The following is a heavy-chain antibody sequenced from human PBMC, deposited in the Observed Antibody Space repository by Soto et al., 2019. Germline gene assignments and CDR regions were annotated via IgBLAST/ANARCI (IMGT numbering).Heavy chain of an antibody. CDR2: VTHSGTA. J-gene: IGHJ4*02. CDR1: GGSIDSGAFS. Sequence: TLSLTCAVSGGSIDSGAFSLSWIRQPPGKGLEWIGYVTHSGTAYSIPSLNGRLTLSVDSSQTQFSLKLTSVTAADSAFYYCARIHWAQSSLDYWGRGILVTSPQ. V-gene: IGHV4-30-2*01. CDR3: ARIHWAQSSLDY. D-gene: IGHD6-19*01.